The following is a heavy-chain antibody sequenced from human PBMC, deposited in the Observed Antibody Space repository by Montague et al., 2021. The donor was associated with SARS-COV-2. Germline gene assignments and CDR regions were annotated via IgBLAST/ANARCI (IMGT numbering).Heavy chain of an antibody. CDR1: GFTLSGFW. CDR2: IDIDGTRI. V-gene: IGHV3-74*01. J-gene: IGHJ4*02. Sequence: SLRLSCAASGFTLSGFWMHWVRQAPGEGLEWVSRIDIDGTRIDYXXSLRGRFTISRDSAKNTLYLQMNSLRAEDTAVYYCIRDMFGVWDHWGQGTLVTVSS. D-gene: IGHD3-3*01. CDR3: IRDMFGVWDH.